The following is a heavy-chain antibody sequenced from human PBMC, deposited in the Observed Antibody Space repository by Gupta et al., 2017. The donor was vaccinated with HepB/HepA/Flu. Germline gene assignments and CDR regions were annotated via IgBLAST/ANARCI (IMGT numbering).Heavy chain of an antibody. CDR2: MNQHGSVI. CDR1: GFTVSSYW. D-gene: IGHD2/OR15-2a*01. J-gene: IGHJ4*02. CDR3: SRDTFGPYDY. Sequence: EVQLAESGGGLVQPGGSLRLSCAASGFTVSSYWMHWVRQAPGKGLVWVSRMNQHGSVINYADSVKGRFTISRDNTKNALYLQRNSLRAEDTAIYFCSRDTFGPYDYWGQGTLVTVSS. V-gene: IGHV3-74*01.